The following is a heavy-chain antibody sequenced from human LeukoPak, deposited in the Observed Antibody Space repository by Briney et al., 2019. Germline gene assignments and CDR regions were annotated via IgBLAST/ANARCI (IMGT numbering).Heavy chain of an antibody. Sequence: ASVKVSCKASGYTFTSYGISWVRQAPGQGLEWMGWISGNNDNPNYGQKFQGRVTMTTDSSTSTAYMELRNLTSDDTAVYYCARDGTSTDDYWGQGTLVTVSS. CDR3: ARDGTSTDDY. J-gene: IGHJ4*02. V-gene: IGHV1-18*01. D-gene: IGHD1-26*01. CDR2: ISGNNDNP. CDR1: GYTFTSYG.